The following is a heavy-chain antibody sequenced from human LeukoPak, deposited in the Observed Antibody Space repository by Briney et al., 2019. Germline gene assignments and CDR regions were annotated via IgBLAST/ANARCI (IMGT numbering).Heavy chain of an antibody. CDR3: ARGFDGVAGWFDP. D-gene: IGHD3-9*01. CDR1: GGSFSGYY. CDR2: INHSGST. J-gene: IGHJ5*02. Sequence: SETLSLTCAVYGGSFSGYYWSWIRQPPGKGLEWIGEINHSGSTNYNPSLKSRVTISVDTSKNQFSLKLNSVMAADTAVYYCARGFDGVAGWFDPWGQGTLVTVSS. V-gene: IGHV4-34*01.